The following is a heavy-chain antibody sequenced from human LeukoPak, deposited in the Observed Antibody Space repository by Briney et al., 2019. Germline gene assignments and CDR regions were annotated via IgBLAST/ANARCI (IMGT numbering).Heavy chain of an antibody. Sequence: SETLSLTCTVSGGSSSSYYWSWIRQPAGKGLEWIGRIYTSGSTNYNPSLKSRVTMSVDTSKNQFSLKLSSVTAADAAVYCCARQGANYHYAMDVWGQGTTVTVSS. D-gene: IGHD4/OR15-4a*01. V-gene: IGHV4-4*07. CDR1: GGSSSSYY. J-gene: IGHJ6*02. CDR3: ARQGANYHYAMDV. CDR2: IYTSGST.